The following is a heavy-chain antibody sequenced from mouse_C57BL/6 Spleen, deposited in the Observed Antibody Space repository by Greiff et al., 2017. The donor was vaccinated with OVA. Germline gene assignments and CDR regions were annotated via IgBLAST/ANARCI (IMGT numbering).Heavy chain of an antibody. D-gene: IGHD1-1*01. CDR2: INPEDGET. J-gene: IGHJ1*03. CDR3: ARDDGSSYHWYCDV. Sequence: EVKLVESGAELVKPGASVKLSCTASGFNIKDYYMHWVKQRTEQGLEWIGRINPEDGETKYAPKFQGKATITADTSSNTAYLQLSSLTSEDTAVYYCARDDGSSYHWYCDVWGTGTTVTVSS. V-gene: IGHV14-2*01. CDR1: GFNIKDYY.